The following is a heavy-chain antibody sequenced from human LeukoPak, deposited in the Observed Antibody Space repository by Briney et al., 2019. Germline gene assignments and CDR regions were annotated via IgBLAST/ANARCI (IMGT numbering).Heavy chain of an antibody. J-gene: IGHJ4*02. Sequence: GESLKISCKGSGYSFTSYWIGWVRQMPGKGLEWMGIIYPGDSDTRYSPSFQGQVTISADKSISTAYLQWSSLKASDTAMYYCARPEYISSWYDWPLDYWGQGTLVTASS. CDR3: ARPEYISSWYDWPLDY. D-gene: IGHD6-13*01. V-gene: IGHV5-51*01. CDR1: GYSFTSYW. CDR2: IYPGDSDT.